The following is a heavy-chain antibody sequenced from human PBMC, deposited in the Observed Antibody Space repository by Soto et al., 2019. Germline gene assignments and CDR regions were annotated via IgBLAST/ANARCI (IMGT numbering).Heavy chain of an antibody. Sequence: ASVKVSCKASGYTFTSYGISWVRQAPGQGLEWMGWISAYNGNTNYAQKLQGRVTMTTDTSTSTAYMELRSLRSDDTAVYYCARVGPKADSSVSRPYYCGMDVWGKGTTAT. D-gene: IGHD3-22*01. CDR3: ARVGPKADSSVSRPYYCGMDV. J-gene: IGHJ6*04. CDR2: ISAYNGNT. V-gene: IGHV1-18*01. CDR1: GYTFTSYG.